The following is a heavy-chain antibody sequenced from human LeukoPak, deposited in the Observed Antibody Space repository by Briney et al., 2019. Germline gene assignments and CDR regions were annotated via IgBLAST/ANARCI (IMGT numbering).Heavy chain of an antibody. Sequence: GGSLRLSCAASGFTFSSYAMHWVRQAPGKGLEYVSVISSNGGSTYYANSVKGRFTISRDNSENTLYLQMGSLRAEDTAVYYCARAGSGGIAAAGTRGDFDYWGQGTLVTVSS. J-gene: IGHJ4*02. D-gene: IGHD6-13*01. CDR1: GFTFSSYA. V-gene: IGHV3-64*01. CDR2: ISSNGGST. CDR3: ARAGSGGIAAAGTRGDFDY.